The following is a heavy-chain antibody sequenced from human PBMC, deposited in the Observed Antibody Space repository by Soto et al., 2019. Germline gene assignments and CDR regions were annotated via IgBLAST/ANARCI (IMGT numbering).Heavy chain of an antibody. J-gene: IGHJ4*02. CDR1: GFSLSTSGVG. CDR2: IYWDDDK. CDR3: AHRPSYSIYGNCYSGFDY. V-gene: IGHV2-5*02. D-gene: IGHD2-15*01. Sequence: QITLKESGPPLVKPTQTLTLTCTFSGFSLSTSGVGVAWIRQPPGKTLEWLALIYWDDDKRSSPSLKSRLTITKHTSKNQSVLTMTTLDPADTATYYGAHRPSYSIYGNCYSGFDYWGQGTLVTVSS.